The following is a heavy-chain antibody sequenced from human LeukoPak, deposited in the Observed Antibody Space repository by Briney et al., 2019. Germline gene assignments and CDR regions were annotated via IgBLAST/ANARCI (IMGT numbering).Heavy chain of an antibody. D-gene: IGHD3-3*01. J-gene: IGHJ5*02. CDR3: AKGWEFRVVIPAAVS. V-gene: IGHV3-23*01. CDR2: ISGSGGST. CDR1: GFTFSSYA. Sequence: GGSLRLSCSASGFTFSSYAMSWVRQAPGKGLEWVSSISGSGGSTYYADSVKGRFTISRDNSKNTLYLQMNSLRAEDTAVYYCAKGWEFRVVIPAAVSWGQGTLVTVSS.